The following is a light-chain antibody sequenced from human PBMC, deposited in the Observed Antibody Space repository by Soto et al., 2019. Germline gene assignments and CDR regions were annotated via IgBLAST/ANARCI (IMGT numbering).Light chain of an antibody. J-gene: IGLJ1*01. CDR3: SAHGGTNPYV. CDR2: DVN. CDR1: SSDVGGYNY. Sequence: QSVLTQPASVSGSPGQSITISCTGTSSDVGGYNYVSWYQQHPGKAPKLMIYDVNNRPSGVSNRFSGSKSGNTASLTISGLQAEDEADYYCSAHGGTNPYVFGTGTKLTVL. V-gene: IGLV2-14*01.